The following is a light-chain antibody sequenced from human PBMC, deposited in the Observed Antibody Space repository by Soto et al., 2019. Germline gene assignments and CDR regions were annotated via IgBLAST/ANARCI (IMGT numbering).Light chain of an antibody. V-gene: IGKV1-27*01. CDR1: QGIGVY. Sequence: DIQMTQSPSSLSASLGDRVTITCRASQGIGVYLAWFEQKPGNVPRLLIYAASTLQSGVPSRFSGSGSGTDFTLTISSLQPEDVATYYCQKYNSAPLTFGGGTKVEIK. J-gene: IGKJ4*01. CDR3: QKYNSAPLT. CDR2: AAS.